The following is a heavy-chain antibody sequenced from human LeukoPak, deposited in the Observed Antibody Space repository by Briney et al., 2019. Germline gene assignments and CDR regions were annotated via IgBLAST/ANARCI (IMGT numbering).Heavy chain of an antibody. CDR2: ISYDGSNK. J-gene: IGHJ6*03. V-gene: IGHV3-30*04. Sequence: GGSLRLSCAASGFTFSSYAMHWVRQAPGKGLEWVAVISYDGSNKYYADSVKGRFSISRDSSKNILYLQMNSLRAEDTAVYYCAKDRCSNGIGCYYYYMDVWGKGTTVTISS. CDR1: GFTFSSYA. CDR3: AKDRCSNGIGCYYYYMDV. D-gene: IGHD2-8*01.